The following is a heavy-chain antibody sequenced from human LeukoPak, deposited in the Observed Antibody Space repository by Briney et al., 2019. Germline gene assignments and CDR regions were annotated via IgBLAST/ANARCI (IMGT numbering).Heavy chain of an antibody. CDR3: ARIRGYSYGSFDY. CDR2: INHSGST. V-gene: IGHV4-34*01. D-gene: IGHD5-18*01. Sequence: SETLSLTCAVYGGSFSGYYWSWIRQPPGKGLEWIGEINHSGSTNYNPSLKSRVTISVDTSKNQFSLKLSSVTAADTAVYYCARIRGYSYGSFDYWGQGTLVTVSS. CDR1: GGSFSGYY. J-gene: IGHJ4*02.